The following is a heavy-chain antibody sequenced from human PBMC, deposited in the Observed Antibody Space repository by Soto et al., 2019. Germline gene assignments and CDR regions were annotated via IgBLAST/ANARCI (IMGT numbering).Heavy chain of an antibody. Sequence: SETLSLTCTVSNGSISSGGYSWSWIRQTPGKGLEWIGYIYPTGKTYYNPSLKNRATLSIDTSQNQFSLQLTSVTAADTAVYYCARAPPGPAPRWGVWGHGTTVTVSS. CDR3: ARAPPGPAPRWGV. J-gene: IGHJ6*02. CDR2: IYPTGKT. CDR1: NGSISSGGYS. D-gene: IGHD3-16*01. V-gene: IGHV4-30-2*01.